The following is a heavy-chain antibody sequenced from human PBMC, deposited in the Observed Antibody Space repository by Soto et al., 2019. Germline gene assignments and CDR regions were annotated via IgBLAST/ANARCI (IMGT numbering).Heavy chain of an antibody. V-gene: IGHV3-30*18. CDR3: AKVLRGGATTSYYFDY. Sequence: QVQLVESGGGVVQPGRSLRLSCAASGFTFSSYGMHWVRQAPGKGLEWVAVISYHGSNKYYADSVKGRFTISRDNSKNTLYLQMNSLRAEDTAVYYCAKVLRGGATTSYYFDYWGQGTLVTVSS. J-gene: IGHJ4*02. D-gene: IGHD1-26*01. CDR2: ISYHGSNK. CDR1: GFTFSSYG.